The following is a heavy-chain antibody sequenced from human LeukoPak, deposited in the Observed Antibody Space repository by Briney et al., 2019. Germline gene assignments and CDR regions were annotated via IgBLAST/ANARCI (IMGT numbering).Heavy chain of an antibody. Sequence: SETLSLTCTVSGGSISSYYWSWIRQPPGKGLEWIGYVNAVGSTKYNPSLGSRLTISVDKSKNQFSLKLNSATAADSAVYFCARRVPAASGGGFDYWGQGTLVAVSS. CDR3: ARRVPAASGGGFDY. CDR2: VNAVGST. J-gene: IGHJ4*02. V-gene: IGHV4-4*08. CDR1: GGSISSYY. D-gene: IGHD2-2*01.